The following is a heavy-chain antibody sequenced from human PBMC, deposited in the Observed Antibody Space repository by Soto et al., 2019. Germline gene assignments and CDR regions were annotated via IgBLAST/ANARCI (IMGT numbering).Heavy chain of an antibody. CDR3: ARDPGVGGSYYGALDY. D-gene: IGHD1-26*01. J-gene: IGHJ4*02. V-gene: IGHV4-59*01. CDR2: IYYSGST. Sequence: SETLSLTCTVSGGSISSYYWSWIRQPPGKGLEWIGSIYYSGSTNYNPSLKSRVSISLDTSKNQFSLKLSSVTAADTAVYYCARDPGVGGSYYGALDYWGQGTLVTVS. CDR1: GGSISSYY.